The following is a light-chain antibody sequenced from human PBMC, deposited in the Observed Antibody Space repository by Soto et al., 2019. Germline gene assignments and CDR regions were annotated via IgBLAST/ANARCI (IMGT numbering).Light chain of an antibody. CDR1: SSDIGAYNY. V-gene: IGLV2-14*01. CDR3: ASYTTSSTYV. J-gene: IGLJ1*01. CDR2: EVN. Sequence: QSALTQPASVSASPGQSITISCTGTSSDIGAYNYVSWYQQHPGKAPKLVIYEVNNRPSGISDRFSGSKSGNTASLTISGLQAEDETDYYCASYTTSSTYVFGTGTKLTVL.